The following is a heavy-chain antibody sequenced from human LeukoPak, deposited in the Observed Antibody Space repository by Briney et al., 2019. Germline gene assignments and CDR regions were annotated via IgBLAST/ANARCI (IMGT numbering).Heavy chain of an antibody. CDR3: ARDLGRRCSGGRCYYYYNYMDV. J-gene: IGHJ6*03. Sequence: ASVKVSCKASGYTFTSYDINWVRQATGQGLEWMGWMNPNSGNTGYAQKFQGRVTMTRNTSISTAYMELSSLRSDDTAVYYCARDLGRRCSGGRCYYYYNYMDVWGKGTTVTISS. D-gene: IGHD2-15*01. CDR1: GYTFTSYD. CDR2: MNPNSGNT. V-gene: IGHV1-8*01.